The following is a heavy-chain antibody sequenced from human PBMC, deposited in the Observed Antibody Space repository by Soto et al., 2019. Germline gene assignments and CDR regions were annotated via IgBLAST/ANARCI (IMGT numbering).Heavy chain of an antibody. D-gene: IGHD3-9*01. CDR2: ISDSGSS. Sequence: PSETLSLTCTVSGGSISSGSFYWSWIRQHPGKGLEWIGHISDSGSSYYNPSLESRVTISVDTSKNQFSLKLSAVTAADTAVYFCARTTFYDIFTAYYSLFDYWGQGTLVTV. CDR1: GGSISSGSFY. J-gene: IGHJ4*02. CDR3: ARTTFYDIFTAYYSLFDY. V-gene: IGHV4-31*03.